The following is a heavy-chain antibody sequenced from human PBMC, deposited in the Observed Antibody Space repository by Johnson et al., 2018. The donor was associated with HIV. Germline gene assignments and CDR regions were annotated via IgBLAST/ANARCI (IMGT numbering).Heavy chain of an antibody. D-gene: IGHD1-26*01. V-gene: IGHV3-23*04. CDR1: GFTFNNYG. CDR3: TKERSYYSRGGSGTLDS. Sequence: VQLVESGGGLVQPGRSLRLSCTASGFTFNNYGLSCVRQAPGKGLEWVSVISGSVGSTHNADSVKGRFTISRDNSKNTLYLQMNSLRAGDTALYYCTKERSYYSRGGSGTLDSWGQGTMVTVSS. CDR2: ISGSVGST. J-gene: IGHJ3*02.